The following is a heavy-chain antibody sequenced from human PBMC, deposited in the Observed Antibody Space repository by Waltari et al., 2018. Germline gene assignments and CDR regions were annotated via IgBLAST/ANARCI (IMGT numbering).Heavy chain of an antibody. Sequence: QVQLQQWGAGLLKPSETLSLTCAVSGGSFSGYYCRWVRHPPGQWLEWIGEINHSGSTNYNPSLKSRVTISVDTSKNQFSLKLSSVTAADTAVYYCARLGITIFGVVIRRNWFDPWGQGTLVTVSS. CDR2: INHSGST. CDR3: ARLGITIFGVVIRRNWFDP. J-gene: IGHJ5*02. V-gene: IGHV4-34*01. CDR1: GGSFSGYY. D-gene: IGHD3-3*01.